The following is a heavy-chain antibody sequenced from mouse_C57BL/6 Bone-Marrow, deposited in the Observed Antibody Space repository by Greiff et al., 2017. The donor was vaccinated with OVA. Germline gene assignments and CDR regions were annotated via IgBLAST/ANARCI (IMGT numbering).Heavy chain of an antibody. CDR2: IDPANGNT. V-gene: IGHV14-3*01. J-gene: IGHJ4*01. D-gene: IGHD2-4*01. CDR3: ARDHYDYDDYYAMDD. CDR1: GFNIKNTY. Sequence: EVKLVESVAELVRPGASVKLSCTASGFNIKNTYMHWVKQRPEQGLEWIGRIDPANGNTKYAPKFQGKATITADTSSNTAYLQLSSLTSEDTAIYYCARDHYDYDDYYAMDDWGKGTSVTVSS.